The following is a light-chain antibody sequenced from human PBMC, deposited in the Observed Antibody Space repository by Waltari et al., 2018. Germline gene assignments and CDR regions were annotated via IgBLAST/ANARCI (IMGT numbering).Light chain of an antibody. V-gene: IGKV1-5*03. CDR1: QSITNW. J-gene: IGKJ1*01. CDR2: KAS. Sequence: DIQMPQSPSILSASVGDRVTITCRASQSITNWLAWYQQKPGKPPKLLIYKASNLESGLPSRCSGSGSGTEFTLTISSLQPDDFATYYCQQYDNYWTFGQGTKVEIK. CDR3: QQYDNYWT.